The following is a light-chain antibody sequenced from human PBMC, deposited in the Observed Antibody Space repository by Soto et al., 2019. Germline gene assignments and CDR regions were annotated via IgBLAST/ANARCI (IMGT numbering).Light chain of an antibody. CDR1: QTIRSNY. CDR2: GAS. CDR3: QQYGSSPWT. J-gene: IGKJ1*01. V-gene: IGKV3-20*01. Sequence: ETVLTQSPGTLSLSPGERATLSCRASQTIRSNYLAWYRQTPGQAPRLLIYGASNRATGIAGRFSGRGSVTDFTLIISRVVPEDFELYYCQQYGSSPWTFGQGTKVEIK.